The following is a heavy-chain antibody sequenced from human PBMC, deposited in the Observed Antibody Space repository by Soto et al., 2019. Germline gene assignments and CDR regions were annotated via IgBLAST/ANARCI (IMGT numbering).Heavy chain of an antibody. CDR1: GFTFRSYG. D-gene: IGHD2-2*01. J-gene: IGHJ4*02. Sequence: QVQLVESGGGVVQPGRSLRLSCAASGFTFRSYGMKWVRQAPDKGLEWVAVIRYDGSNKYYADSVKGRFTISRDNSKNTLYLQMNILRAEDTAVYYCAREPPYPSYCSSTSCYGDYFDYWGQGTLVTVSS. CDR2: IRYDGSNK. CDR3: AREPPYPSYCSSTSCYGDYFDY. V-gene: IGHV3-33*01.